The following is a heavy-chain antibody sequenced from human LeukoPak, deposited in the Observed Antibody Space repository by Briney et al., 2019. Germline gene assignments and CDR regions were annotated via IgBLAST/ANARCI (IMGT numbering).Heavy chain of an antibody. J-gene: IGHJ4*02. CDR2: INHSGST. Sequence: SETLSLTCAVYGGSFSGYYWSWIRQPPGKGLEWIGEINHSGSTNYNPSLKSRITISVDTSKNQFSLKLSSVTAADTAVYYCARGRSYYYDSSGYSDYWGQGTLVTVSS. CDR1: GGSFSGYY. V-gene: IGHV4-34*01. CDR3: ARGRSYYYDSSGYSDY. D-gene: IGHD3-22*01.